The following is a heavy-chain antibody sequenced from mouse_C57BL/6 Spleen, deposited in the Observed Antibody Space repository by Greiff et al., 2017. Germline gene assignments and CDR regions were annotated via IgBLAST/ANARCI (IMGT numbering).Heavy chain of an antibody. V-gene: IGHV5-4*01. CDR1: GFTFSSYA. CDR2: ISAGGSYT. D-gene: IGHD1-1*01. J-gene: IGHJ2*01. CDR3: ARADYGSVDY. Sequence: EVQLQESGGGLVKPGGSLKLSCAASGFTFSSYAMSWVRQTPEKRLEWVATISAGGSYTYYPDNVKGRFTISRDNAKNNLYLQMSHLKSEDTAMYYCARADYGSVDYWGQGTTLTVSS.